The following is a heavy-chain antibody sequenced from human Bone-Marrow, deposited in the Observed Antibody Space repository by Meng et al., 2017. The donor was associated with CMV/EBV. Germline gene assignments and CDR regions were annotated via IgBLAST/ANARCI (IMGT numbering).Heavy chain of an antibody. CDR3: ARISLEQQLVHGSWFDP. Sequence: GSLRLTCTVSGGSISGYYWSWIRQPPGKGLEWIGYIYSSGSTISHPSLKSRVTMSVDTSKNQFSLRLSSVTAADTAVYYCARISLEQQLVHGSWFDPRGQRTLVTVSS. J-gene: IGHJ5*02. CDR2: IYSSGST. V-gene: IGHV4-59*13. CDR1: GGSISGYY. D-gene: IGHD6-13*01.